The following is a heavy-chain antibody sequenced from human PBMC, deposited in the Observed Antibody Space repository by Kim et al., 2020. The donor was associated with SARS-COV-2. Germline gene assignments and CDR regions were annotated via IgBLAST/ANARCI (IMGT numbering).Heavy chain of an antibody. J-gene: IGHJ4*02. D-gene: IGHD6-13*01. CDR3: AKDVEQQLAFDY. CDR2: IWYDGSNK. Sequence: GGSLRLSCAASGFTFSSYGMHWVRQAPGKGLEWVAVIWYDGSNKYYADSVKGRFTISRDNSKNTLYLQMNSLRAEDTAVYYCAKDVEQQLAFDYWGQRTLVTVSS. V-gene: IGHV3-33*06. CDR1: GFTFSSYG.